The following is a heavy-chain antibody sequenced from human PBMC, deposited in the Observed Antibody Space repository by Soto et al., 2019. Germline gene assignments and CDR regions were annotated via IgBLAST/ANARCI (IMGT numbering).Heavy chain of an antibody. J-gene: IGHJ4*02. CDR1: GFTFSSYW. D-gene: IGHD6-19*01. CDR2: IKQDGSEK. V-gene: IGHV3-7*01. CDR3: AKERFGSGYFDY. Sequence: GSLRLSCAASGFTFSSYWMSWVRQAPGKGLEWVANIKQDGSEKYYADSVKGRFTISRDNSKNTLYLQMNSLRAEDTAVYYCAKERFGSGYFDYWGQGTLVTVSS.